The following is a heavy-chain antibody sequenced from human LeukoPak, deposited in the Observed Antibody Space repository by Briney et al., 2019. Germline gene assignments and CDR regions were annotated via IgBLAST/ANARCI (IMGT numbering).Heavy chain of an antibody. D-gene: IGHD3-3*01. Sequence: ASVKVSCKASGYTFTSYYMHWVRQAPGQGLEWMGIINPSGGSTSYAQKFQGRVTMTRDTSTSTVYMELSSLRSEDTAVYYCVRAKIFGVVIDAFDIWGQGTMVTVSS. CDR3: VRAKIFGVVIDAFDI. J-gene: IGHJ3*02. V-gene: IGHV1-46*03. CDR1: GYTFTSYY. CDR2: INPSGGST.